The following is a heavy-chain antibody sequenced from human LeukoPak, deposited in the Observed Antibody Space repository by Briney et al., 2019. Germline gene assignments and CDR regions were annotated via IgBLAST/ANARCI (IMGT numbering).Heavy chain of an antibody. D-gene: IGHD6-19*01. Sequence: SETLSLTCTVSGYSISSGYYWGWIRQPPGQGLEWIGSIYYSGSTYYNPSLKSRVTISVDTSKNQFSLKLSSVTAADTAVYYCARTYSSGWYSPLGYWGQGTLVTVSS. J-gene: IGHJ4*02. CDR2: IYYSGST. CDR3: ARTYSSGWYSPLGY. V-gene: IGHV4-38-2*02. CDR1: GYSISSGYY.